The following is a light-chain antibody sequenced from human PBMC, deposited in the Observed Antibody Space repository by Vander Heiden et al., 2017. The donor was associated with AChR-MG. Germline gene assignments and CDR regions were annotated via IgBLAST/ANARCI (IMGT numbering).Light chain of an antibody. CDR3: QQENSYSWT. V-gene: IGKV1-5*03. Sequence: DIQMTQSPSTLSASVGDRVTITCRASQSISSWLAWYQQKPGKAPKLLIYKASSLESGVPSRFSGSRSGTAFTLTISSLQPADFATYYCQQENSYSWTFGQGTKVEIK. CDR1: QSISSW. J-gene: IGKJ1*01. CDR2: KAS.